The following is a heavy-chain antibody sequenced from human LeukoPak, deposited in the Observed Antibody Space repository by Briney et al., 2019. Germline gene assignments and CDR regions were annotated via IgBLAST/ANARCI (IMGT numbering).Heavy chain of an antibody. D-gene: IGHD1-26*01. Sequence: GGSLRLSCAASGFTFSTYYMSWVRQAPGKGLEWVANINQDGRDKYYVDSVKGRFTISRDSAKNSLSLQMNSLRAEDTAVYYCARGPVGATSRNYFDYWGQGTLVTVSS. CDR2: INQDGRDK. CDR3: ARGPVGATSRNYFDY. J-gene: IGHJ4*02. CDR1: GFTFSTYY. V-gene: IGHV3-7*01.